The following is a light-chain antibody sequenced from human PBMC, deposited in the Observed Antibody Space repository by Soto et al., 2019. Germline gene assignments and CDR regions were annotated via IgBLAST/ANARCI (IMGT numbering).Light chain of an antibody. CDR3: QHYGPAPWT. Sequence: EIVLTQSAGTLSSSPGERATLSCRASQTVSGSYLAWFQQKPGQAPRLLIYAASTRAAGVPDRFSGSGSGTDFSLTINSLEPADFAVYYCQHYGPAPWTFGQGTKVEIK. CDR2: AAS. V-gene: IGKV3-20*01. J-gene: IGKJ1*01. CDR1: QTVSGSY.